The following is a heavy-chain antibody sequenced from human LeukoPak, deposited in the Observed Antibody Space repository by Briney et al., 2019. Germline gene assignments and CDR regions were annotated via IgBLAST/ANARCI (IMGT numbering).Heavy chain of an antibody. J-gene: IGHJ4*02. CDR2: IKQDGSEK. CDR3: ARGEGYSYGYDFDY. D-gene: IGHD5-18*01. V-gene: IGHV3-7*04. Sequence: GGSLRLSCAASGFTFSSYGMSWVRQAPGKGLEWVANIKQDGSEKYYVDSVKGRFTISRDNAKNSLYLQMNSLRAEDTAVYYCARGEGYSYGYDFDYWGQGTLVTVSS. CDR1: GFTFSSYG.